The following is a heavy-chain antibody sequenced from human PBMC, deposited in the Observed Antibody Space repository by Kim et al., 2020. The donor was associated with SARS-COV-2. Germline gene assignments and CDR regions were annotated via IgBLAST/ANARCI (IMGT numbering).Heavy chain of an antibody. J-gene: IGHJ4*02. CDR3: EGITMVRGVIIGTPPTESRGVDY. CDR2: ISGSGGST. CDR1: GFTFSSYA. D-gene: IGHD3-10*01. V-gene: IGHV3-23*01. Sequence: GGSLRLSCAASGFTFSSYAMSWVRQAPGKGLEWVSAISGSGGSTYYADSVKGRFTISRDNSKNTLYLQMNSLRAEDTAVYYCEGITMVRGVIIGTPPTESRGVDYWGQGTLVTVSS.